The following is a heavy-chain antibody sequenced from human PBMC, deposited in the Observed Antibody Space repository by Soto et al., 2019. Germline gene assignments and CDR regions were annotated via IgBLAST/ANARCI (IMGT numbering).Heavy chain of an antibody. CDR3: ARGNYYDSSGRTFYGMAV. CDR2: ISSSSSYI. Sequence: EVQLVESGGGLVKPGGSLRLSCAASGFTFSSYSMNWVRQAPGKGLEWVSSISSSSSYIYYADSVKGRFTISRDNAKNSMYLQMNSLRAEDTAVYYCARGNYYDSSGRTFYGMAVWGKGTTVTVSS. J-gene: IGHJ6*04. V-gene: IGHV3-21*01. CDR1: GFTFSSYS. D-gene: IGHD3-22*01.